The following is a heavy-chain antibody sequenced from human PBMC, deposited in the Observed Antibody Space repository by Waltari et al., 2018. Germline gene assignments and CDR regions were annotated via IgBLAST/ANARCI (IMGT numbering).Heavy chain of an antibody. CDR2: IYYSGST. J-gene: IGHJ3*02. D-gene: IGHD6-13*01. CDR3: ARWGYSSSWPDAFDI. V-gene: IGHV4-39*07. CDR1: GGSISSSSYY. Sequence: QLQLQESGPGLVKPSETLSLTCTVSGGSISSSSYYWGWIRQPPGKGLEWIGSIYYSGSTYYNPSLKSRVTISVDTSKNQFSLKLSSVTAADTAVYYCARWGYSSSWPDAFDIWGQGTMVTVSS.